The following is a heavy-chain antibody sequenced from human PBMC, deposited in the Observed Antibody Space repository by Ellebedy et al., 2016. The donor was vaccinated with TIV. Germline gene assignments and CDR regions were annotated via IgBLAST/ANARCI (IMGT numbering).Heavy chain of an antibody. CDR2: FSYSGNT. J-gene: IGHJ4*02. CDR3: ARLPIAVTNPQSDY. V-gene: IGHV4-59*12. Sequence: SETLSLXCTVSGGSFSSYHWSWIRQPPGKGLEWIGHFSYSGNTNYNPSLNGRVTISLDSPKNQFSLKLKSVTAADTAVYYCARLPIAVTNPQSDYWGQGTLVTVSS. CDR1: GGSFSSYH. D-gene: IGHD6-19*01.